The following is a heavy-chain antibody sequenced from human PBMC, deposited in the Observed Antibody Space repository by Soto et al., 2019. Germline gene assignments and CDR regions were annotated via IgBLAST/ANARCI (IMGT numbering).Heavy chain of an antibody. CDR3: AKDNYGDYLDY. CDR2: ISYDGSNK. J-gene: IGHJ4*02. D-gene: IGHD4-17*01. V-gene: IGHV3-30*18. Sequence: QVQLVESGGGVVQPGRSLRLSCAASGFTFSSYGMHWVRQAPGKGLEWVAVISYDGSNKYYADSVKGRFTISRDNSKNTRYLQMNSLRAEDTAVYYCAKDNYGDYLDYWGQGTLVTVSS. CDR1: GFTFSSYG.